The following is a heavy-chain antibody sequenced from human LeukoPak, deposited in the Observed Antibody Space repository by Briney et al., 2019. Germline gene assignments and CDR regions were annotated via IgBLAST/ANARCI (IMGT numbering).Heavy chain of an antibody. CDR1: GGSFSGYY. CDR3: ARDGYSYGYSRAFDI. D-gene: IGHD5-18*01. Sequence: ETLSLTCAVYGGSFSGYYWSWVRQAPGKGLEWVSAISGSGGSTYYADSVKGRFTISRDNSKNTLYLQMNSLRAEDTAVYYCARDGYSYGYSRAFDIWGQGTMVTVSS. V-gene: IGHV3-23*01. J-gene: IGHJ3*02. CDR2: ISGSGGST.